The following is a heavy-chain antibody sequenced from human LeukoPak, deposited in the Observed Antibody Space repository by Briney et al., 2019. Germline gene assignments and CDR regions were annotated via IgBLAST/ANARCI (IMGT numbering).Heavy chain of an antibody. CDR1: GFSLNIYD. CDR2: TGLSSSYI. CDR3: ARERSYCSGATCSLDL. Sequence: GGSLRLPCAASGFSLNIYDMVWVRRAPGKGLEWIASTGLSSSYIGYADSVKGRFSISRDNGENSVYLQMNSLRAEDTAVYFCARERSYCSGATCSLDLWGQGTLVTVSS. V-gene: IGHV3-21*01. J-gene: IGHJ5*02. D-gene: IGHD2-15*01.